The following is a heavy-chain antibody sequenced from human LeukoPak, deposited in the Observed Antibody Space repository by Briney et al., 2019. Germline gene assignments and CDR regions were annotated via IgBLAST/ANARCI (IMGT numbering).Heavy chain of an antibody. CDR2: IYPGDSDT. V-gene: IGHV5-51*01. CDR3: ARRYCSGGSCYGGIPAFDI. Sequence: GESLKISCKGSGDDLVTYWIAWVRQMPGKGLEWMGIIYPGDSDTRYSPSFQGQVTISADKSISTAYLQWSSLKASDTAMYYCARRYCSGGSCYGGIPAFDIWGQGTMVTVSS. CDR1: GDDLVTYW. J-gene: IGHJ3*02. D-gene: IGHD2-15*01.